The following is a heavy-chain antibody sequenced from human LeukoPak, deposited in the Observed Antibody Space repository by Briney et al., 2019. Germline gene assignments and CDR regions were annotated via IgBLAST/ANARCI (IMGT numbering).Heavy chain of an antibody. Sequence: GGSLRLSCAVSGFTVSTNYMSWVRQAPEKGLEWVSLIYTSGSTYYADSVKGRFTISRDNSKNTLYLQMNSLRAEDTAVYYCANSGEVSEYSSSWPECFQHWGQGILVTVSS. CDR1: GFTVSTNY. V-gene: IGHV3-66*02. CDR3: ANSGEVSEYSSSWPECFQH. CDR2: IYTSGST. D-gene: IGHD6-13*01. J-gene: IGHJ1*01.